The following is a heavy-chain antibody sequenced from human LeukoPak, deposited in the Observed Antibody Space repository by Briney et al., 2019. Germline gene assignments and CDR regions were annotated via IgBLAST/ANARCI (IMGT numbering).Heavy chain of an antibody. V-gene: IGHV3-43*01. CDR2: ISWDDGST. CDR3: AIISTSSDFFDY. CDR1: KFTFDDYT. Sequence: GGSLTLSCAASKFTFDDYTMLWVRQAPGKGLEWVSLISWDDGSTYYADSVKGRLTIFRDNSNNSLYLQMNSLKTEDTALYYCAIISTSSDFFDYWGQGTLVTVSS. J-gene: IGHJ4*02. D-gene: IGHD2-21*02.